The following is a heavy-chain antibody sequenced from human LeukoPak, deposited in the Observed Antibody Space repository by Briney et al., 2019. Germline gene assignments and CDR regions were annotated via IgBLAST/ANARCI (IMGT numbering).Heavy chain of an antibody. Sequence: SETLSLTCAVSGGSISSNNWWGWVRQPPGKGLEWIGEIYHSGSPNYDPSLKSRVTISVDKSRNHFSLNLSSVTAADTAVYYCARASTGAFDYWGQGTLVTVSS. V-gene: IGHV4-4*02. CDR3: ARASTGAFDY. CDR1: GGSISSNNW. CDR2: IYHSGSP. D-gene: IGHD7-27*01. J-gene: IGHJ4*02.